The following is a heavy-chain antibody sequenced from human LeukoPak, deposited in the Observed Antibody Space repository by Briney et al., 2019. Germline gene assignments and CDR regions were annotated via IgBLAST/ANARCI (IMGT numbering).Heavy chain of an antibody. CDR1: GYTFTSYY. Sequence: ASVKVSCKASGYTFTSYYMHWVRQAPGQGLEWMGWINPNSGGTNYAQKFQGRVTMTRDTSISTAYMELSRLRPDDTAVYYCARVETAVAYFDYWGQGTLVTVSS. J-gene: IGHJ4*02. D-gene: IGHD6-19*01. V-gene: IGHV1-2*02. CDR3: ARVETAVAYFDY. CDR2: INPNSGGT.